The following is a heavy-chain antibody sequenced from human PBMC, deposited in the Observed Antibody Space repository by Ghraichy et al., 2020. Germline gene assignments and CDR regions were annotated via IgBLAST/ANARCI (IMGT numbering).Heavy chain of an antibody. V-gene: IGHV6-1*01. Sequence: SRTLSLTCAISGDSVSSNSAAWNWIRQSPSRGLEWLGRTYFRSKWFSHYTASVKSRITINPDTSKNQFSLQLNSVTPEDTAVYYCASDTSGRSGDYFDYWGQGTLVTVSS. CDR1: GDSVSSNSAA. CDR3: ASDTSGRSGDYFDY. D-gene: IGHD6-19*01. J-gene: IGHJ4*02. CDR2: TYFRSKWFS.